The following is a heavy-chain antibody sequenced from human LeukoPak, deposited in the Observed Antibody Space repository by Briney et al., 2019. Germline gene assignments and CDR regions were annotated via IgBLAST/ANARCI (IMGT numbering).Heavy chain of an antibody. CDR3: ARSTVVVAATVFYYYGMDV. J-gene: IGHJ6*02. D-gene: IGHD2-15*01. V-gene: IGHV1-69*13. CDR2: IIPIFGTA. CDR1: GGTFSSYA. Sequence: ASVKVSCKASGGTFSSYAISWVRQAPGQGLEWMGGIIPIFGTANYAQKFQGRVTITADESTSTAYMELSSLRSEDTAVYYCARSTVVVAATVFYYYGMDVRGQGTTVTVSS.